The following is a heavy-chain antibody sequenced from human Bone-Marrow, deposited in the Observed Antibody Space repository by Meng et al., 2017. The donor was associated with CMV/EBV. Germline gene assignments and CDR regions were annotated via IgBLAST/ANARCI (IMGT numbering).Heavy chain of an antibody. CDR1: GFTFDDYG. J-gene: IGHJ4*02. Sequence: GESLKISCAASGFTFDDYGMSWVRQAPGKGLEWVSAISGSGGSTYYADAVKGRFTISRDNSKNTLYLQMNSLRAEDTAVYYCAKDSTASPFYWGQGTLVTVSS. CDR2: ISGSGGST. V-gene: IGHV3-23*01. CDR3: AKDSTASPFY. D-gene: IGHD4-17*01.